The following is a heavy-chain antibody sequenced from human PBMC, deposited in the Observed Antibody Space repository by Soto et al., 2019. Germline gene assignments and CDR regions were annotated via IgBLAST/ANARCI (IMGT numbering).Heavy chain of an antibody. CDR3: ARTRTNLVFDY. D-gene: IGHD7-27*01. CDR1: GGTFSSYA. J-gene: IGHJ4*02. Sequence: QVQLVQSGAEVKKPGSPVKVSCKASGGTFSSYAISWVLQAPRQGLEWMGGMIPLFGTANYAQKFQGRVTITADESMSTAYMELSSLRSEDTAVYYCARTRTNLVFDYWGQGTLVTVSS. V-gene: IGHV1-69*01. CDR2: MIPLFGTA.